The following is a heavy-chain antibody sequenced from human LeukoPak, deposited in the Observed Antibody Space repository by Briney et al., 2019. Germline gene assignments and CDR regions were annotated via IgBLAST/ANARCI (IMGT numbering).Heavy chain of an antibody. CDR3: ARGGAVAGRAFAY. Sequence: SETLSLTCTVSGGSISSSSYYWGWLRQPPGKGLEWVGSIYYSGSTYYNPSLKSRVTISVDTSKNQSSLKLSSVTAADTAVYYCARGGAVAGRAFAYWGQGPLVTASS. CDR1: GGSISSSSYY. D-gene: IGHD6-19*01. V-gene: IGHV4-39*07. J-gene: IGHJ4*02. CDR2: IYYSGST.